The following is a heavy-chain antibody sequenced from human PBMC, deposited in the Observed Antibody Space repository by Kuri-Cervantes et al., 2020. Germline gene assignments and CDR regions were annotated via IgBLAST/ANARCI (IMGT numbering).Heavy chain of an antibody. CDR2: IWYDGSNK. V-gene: IGHV3-30*19. CDR3: ARDWGIAAERGDY. J-gene: IGHJ4*02. D-gene: IGHD6-13*01. Sequence: GESLKISCAASGFTFSSYGMHWVRQAPGKGLEWVAVIWYDGSNKYYADSVKGRFTISRDNSKNTLYLQMNSLRAEDTAVYYCARDWGIAAERGDYWGQGTLVTVSS. CDR1: GFTFSSYG.